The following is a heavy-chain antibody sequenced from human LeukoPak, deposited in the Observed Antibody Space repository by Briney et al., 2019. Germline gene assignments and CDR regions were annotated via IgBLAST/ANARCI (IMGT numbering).Heavy chain of an antibody. D-gene: IGHD3-22*01. CDR1: GFTFGRYA. CDR3: AREGTQDDDSRGFSH. J-gene: IGHJ4*02. CDR2: ISYSGSNK. V-gene: IGHV3-30*19. Sequence: GGSLRLSCAVSGFTFGRYAMHWVRQAPGRGLEWVALISYSGSNKYYGDSVKGRFTISRDNSRNTLYLEMKSLRAEDTAVYYCAREGTQDDDSRGFSHWGQGTLVTVSS.